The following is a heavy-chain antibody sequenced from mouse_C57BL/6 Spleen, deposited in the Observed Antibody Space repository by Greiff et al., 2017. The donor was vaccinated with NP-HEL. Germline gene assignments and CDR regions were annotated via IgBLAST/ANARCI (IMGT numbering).Heavy chain of an antibody. CDR1: GYAFSSSW. D-gene: IGHD2-2*01. J-gene: IGHJ3*01. CDR2: IYPGDGDT. V-gene: IGHV1-82*01. CDR3: ARSTMVTSSFAY. Sequence: VKLQESGPELVKPGASVKISCKASGYAFSSSWMNWVKQRPGKGLEWIGRIYPGDGDTNYNGKFKGKATLTADKSSSTAYMQLSSLTSEDSAVYFCARSTMVTSSFAYWGQGTLVTVSA.